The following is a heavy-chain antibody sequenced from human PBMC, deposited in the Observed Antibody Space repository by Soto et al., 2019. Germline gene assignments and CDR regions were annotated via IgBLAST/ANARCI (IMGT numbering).Heavy chain of an antibody. Sequence: GASVKVSCKASGYTFTSYAMHWVRQAPGQRLEWMGWINAGNGNTKYSQKFQGRVTITRDTSASTAYMELSSLRSEDTAVYYCARVSVRNGGSCYDYWDQGTLVTVSS. V-gene: IGHV1-3*01. D-gene: IGHD2-15*01. CDR2: INAGNGNT. CDR1: GYTFTSYA. J-gene: IGHJ4*02. CDR3: ARVSVRNGGSCYDY.